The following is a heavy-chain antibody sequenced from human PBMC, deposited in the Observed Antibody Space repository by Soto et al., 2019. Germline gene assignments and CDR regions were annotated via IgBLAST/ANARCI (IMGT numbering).Heavy chain of an antibody. V-gene: IGHV3-30-3*01. J-gene: IGHJ6*02. CDR2: ISYDGSNK. D-gene: IGHD2-15*01. CDR1: GFTFSSYA. CDR3: ARDPEDIVVVVAATGPYYYYGMDV. Sequence: QVQLVESGGGVVQPGRSLRLSCAASGFTFSSYAMHWVRQAPGKGLEWVAVISYDGSNKYYADSVKGRFTISRDNSKNTLYLQMNSLRAEDTAVYYCARDPEDIVVVVAATGPYYYYGMDVWGQGTTVTVSS.